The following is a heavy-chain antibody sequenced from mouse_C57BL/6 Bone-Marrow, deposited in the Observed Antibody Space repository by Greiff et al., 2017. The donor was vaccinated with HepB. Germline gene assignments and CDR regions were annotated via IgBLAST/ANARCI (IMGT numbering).Heavy chain of an antibody. V-gene: IGHV5-4*01. D-gene: IGHD2-1*01. J-gene: IGHJ4*01. CDR1: GFTFSSYA. CDR3: ARDKDGNSGMDY. CDR2: ISDGGSYT. Sequence: DVKLVESGGGLVKPGGSLKLSCAASGFTFSSYAMSWVRQTPEKRLEWVATISDGGSYTYYPDNVKGRFTISRDNAKNNLYLQMSHLKSEDTAMYYCARDKDGNSGMDYWGQGTSVTVSS.